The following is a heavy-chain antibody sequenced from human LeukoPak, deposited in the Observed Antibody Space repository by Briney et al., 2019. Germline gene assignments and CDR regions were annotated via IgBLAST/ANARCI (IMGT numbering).Heavy chain of an antibody. CDR2: IRGTGGST. J-gene: IGHJ4*02. Sequence: GGSLRLSCAASGFTFSSYAMSWIRQAPGKRLEWVSSIRGTGGSTYYADSVKGRFTISRDNSRNTLYLQMNSLRADDTAVYYCAKDLDYTTYGDYFDYWGQGTLVTVSS. D-gene: IGHD4-11*01. CDR3: AKDLDYTTYGDYFDY. CDR1: GFTFSSYA. V-gene: IGHV3-23*01.